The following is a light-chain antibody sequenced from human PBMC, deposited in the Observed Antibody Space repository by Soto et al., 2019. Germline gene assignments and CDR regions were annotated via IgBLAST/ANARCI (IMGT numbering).Light chain of an antibody. CDR3: QQQGRSWIT. CDR2: GAS. CDR1: QSVSSSY. Sequence: EVVLTQSPGTLSLSRGERSTLSCMAIQSVSSSYLAWYQQKPGQAPRLLIYGASSRATGIPERFSGSGSGTDFTLTISRLEPEDFEVYYCQQQGRSWITFGQGTRLEIK. V-gene: IGKV3-20*01. J-gene: IGKJ5*01.